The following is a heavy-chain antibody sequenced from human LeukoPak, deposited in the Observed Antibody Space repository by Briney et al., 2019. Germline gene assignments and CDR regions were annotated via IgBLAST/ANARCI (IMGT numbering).Heavy chain of an antibody. CDR2: INAGNGNT. V-gene: IGHV1-3*01. CDR3: ARDKGTMVRGVILLTNWFDP. Sequence: ASVKVSCKASGYTFTSYAMHWVRQAPGQRLEWMGWINAGNGNTKYSQKFQGRVTITRDTSASTAYMELSSLRSEDTAVYYCARDKGTMVRGVILLTNWFDPWGQGTLVTVSS. CDR1: GYTFTSYA. D-gene: IGHD3-10*01. J-gene: IGHJ5*02.